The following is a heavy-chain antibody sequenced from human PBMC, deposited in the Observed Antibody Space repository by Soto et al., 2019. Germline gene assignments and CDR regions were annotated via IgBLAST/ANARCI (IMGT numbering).Heavy chain of an antibody. CDR3: AKGPIMVYAMD. V-gene: IGHV3-30*18. CDR1: GFTFSSYG. Sequence: QVQLVESGGGVVQPGRSLRLSCAASGFTFSSYGMHWVRQAPGKGLEWVAVISYDGSNKYYADSVKGRFTISRDNSKNTLYLQMNSLRAEDTAVYYCAKGPIMVYAMDWGQGTLVTVSS. D-gene: IGHD2-8*01. CDR2: ISYDGSNK. J-gene: IGHJ4*02.